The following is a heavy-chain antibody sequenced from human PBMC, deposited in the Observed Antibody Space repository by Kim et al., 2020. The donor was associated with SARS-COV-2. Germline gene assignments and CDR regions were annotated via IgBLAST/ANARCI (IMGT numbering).Heavy chain of an antibody. CDR2: ISFDGSNQ. CDR3: TKEFDVRTHSISYFGT. Sequence: GGSLRLSCAASGFTFSDYDMNWVRQAAGKGLEWVSFISFDGSNQYYAESVSGRFTISRDTSTKSFLLQMNNLMPEDTAIYYCTKEFDVRTHSISYFGTWG. V-gene: IGHV3-30*18. D-gene: IGHD3-9*01. CDR1: GFTFSDYD. J-gene: IGHJ4*01.